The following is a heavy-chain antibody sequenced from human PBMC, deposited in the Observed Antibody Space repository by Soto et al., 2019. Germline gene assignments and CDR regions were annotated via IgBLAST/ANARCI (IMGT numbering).Heavy chain of an antibody. CDR2: VNPILSML. J-gene: IGHJ4*02. D-gene: IGHD3-10*01. CDR1: GDTFNFYS. CDR3: ASNYGSGYRAVDS. Sequence: QVQLVQSGAEVKSAGSSVNVSCKASGDTFNFYSINWVRQAPGLGLEWVGRVNPILSMLNYAQRIQGRVTMTADKSTGTAYMELRSLRSEDTAIYYCASNYGSGYRAVDSWGQGALVTVSS. V-gene: IGHV1-69*02.